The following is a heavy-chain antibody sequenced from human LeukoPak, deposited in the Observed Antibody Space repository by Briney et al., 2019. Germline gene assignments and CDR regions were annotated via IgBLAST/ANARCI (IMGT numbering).Heavy chain of an antibody. CDR1: GYTFTSYG. V-gene: IGHV1-18*01. J-gene: IGHJ4*02. Sequence: RASVKVSCKASGYTFTSYGISWVRQAPGQGLEWMGWISADNGNTNYAQKLQGRVTMTTDTSTSTAYMELRSLRSDDTAAYYCASEVLFCTDGVCPTLDYWGQGTLVTVSS. CDR3: ASEVLFCTDGVCPTLDY. D-gene: IGHD2-8*01. CDR2: ISADNGNT.